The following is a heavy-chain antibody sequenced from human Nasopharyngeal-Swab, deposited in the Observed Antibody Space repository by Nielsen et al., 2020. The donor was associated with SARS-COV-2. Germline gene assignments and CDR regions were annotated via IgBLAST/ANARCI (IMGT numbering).Heavy chain of an antibody. V-gene: IGHV4-55*01. D-gene: IGHD2-2*01. CDR3: ARGPRRQSVVVPAAMRSMDV. J-gene: IGHJ6*02. Sequence: WIRQPPGKGLEWIGEIHHSGSTYYNPSLKSRITMSVDTSKNQFYLKLSSVTAADTAVYYCARGPRRQSVVVPAAMRSMDVWGQGTTVTVSS. CDR2: IHHSGST.